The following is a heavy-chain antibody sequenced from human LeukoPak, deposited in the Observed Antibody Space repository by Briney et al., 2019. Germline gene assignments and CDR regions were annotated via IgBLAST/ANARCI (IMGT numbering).Heavy chain of an antibody. V-gene: IGHV1-46*01. J-gene: IGHJ5*02. CDR2: INPSGGST. Sequence: ASVKVSCKASGYTFTSYYMHWVRQAPGQGLEWMGIINPSGGSTSYAQKFQGRVTMTRDTSTSTVYMELSSLRSEDTAVYYCARDQKPGMAAAGTWWFDPWGQGTLVTVSS. D-gene: IGHD6-13*01. CDR3: ARDQKPGMAAAGTWWFDP. CDR1: GYTFTSYY.